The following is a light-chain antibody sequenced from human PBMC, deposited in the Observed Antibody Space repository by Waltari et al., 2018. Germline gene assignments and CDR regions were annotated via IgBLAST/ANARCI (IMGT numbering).Light chain of an antibody. CDR3: QQYDTYPLT. V-gene: IGKV1-5*03. J-gene: IGKJ4*01. CDR1: QNIQTW. Sequence: DLQMSQSPSTLSASIGDRVTFTCRASQNIQTWVAWYQQKPGKAPKFLVYKASTLDSGVPARFSGSGSGTEFTLTISSLQPDDFATYYCQQYDTYPLTFGGGTKVEIK. CDR2: KAS.